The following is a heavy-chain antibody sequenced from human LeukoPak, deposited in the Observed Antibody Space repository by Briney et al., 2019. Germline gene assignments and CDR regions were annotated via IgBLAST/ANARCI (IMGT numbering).Heavy chain of an antibody. CDR3: ARDRPPITMTDYFDY. CDR1: GGSISSSSYY. V-gene: IGHV4-39*07. D-gene: IGHD3-22*01. J-gene: IGHJ4*02. Sequence: SETLSLTCTVSGGSISSSSYYWGWIRQPPGKGLEWIGSIYYSGSTYYNPSLKSRVTISVDTSKNQFSLKLSSVTAADTAVYYCARDRPPITMTDYFDYWGQGTLVTVSS. CDR2: IYYSGST.